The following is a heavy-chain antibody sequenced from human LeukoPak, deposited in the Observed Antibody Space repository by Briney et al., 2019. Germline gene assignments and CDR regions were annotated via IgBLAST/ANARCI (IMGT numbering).Heavy chain of an antibody. V-gene: IGHV3-23*01. D-gene: IGHD3-22*01. CDR2: ISRSGGST. CDR1: GFTFSSYA. CDR3: AKVSDSSGYYSYYFDY. J-gene: IGHJ4*02. Sequence: PGRSLRLSCAASGFTFSSYAMHWVRQAPGKGLEWVSAISRSGGSTYYADSVKGRFTISRDNSKNTLYLQMNSLRAEDTAAYYCAKVSDSSGYYSYYFDYWGQGTLVTVSS.